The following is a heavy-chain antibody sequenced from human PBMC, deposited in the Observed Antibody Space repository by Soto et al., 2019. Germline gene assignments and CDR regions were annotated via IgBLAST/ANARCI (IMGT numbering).Heavy chain of an antibody. V-gene: IGHV4-31*03. J-gene: IGHJ3*02. D-gene: IGHD3-10*01. Sequence: SETLSLTCTVSGGSIISGGYYWSLIRQDPGKGLEWIGYIYYSGSTYYNPSLKSRVTISVDTSKNQFSLKLSSVTAADTAVYYCARSAACDGSGKDAFDISGQGTMVTVSS. CDR3: ARSAACDGSGKDAFDI. CDR2: IYYSGST. CDR1: GGSIISGGYY.